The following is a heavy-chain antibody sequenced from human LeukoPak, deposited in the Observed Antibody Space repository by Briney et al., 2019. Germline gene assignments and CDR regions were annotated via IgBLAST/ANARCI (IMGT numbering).Heavy chain of an antibody. CDR3: AKEDYDILTGYDAFDI. Sequence: GGSLRLSCAASGLTFSSYAMSWVRQAPGKGLEWVSAISGSGGSTYYADSVKGRFTISRVNSKNTLYLQMNSLRAEDTAVYYCAKEDYDILTGYDAFDIWGQGTMVTVSS. D-gene: IGHD3-9*01. V-gene: IGHV3-23*01. CDR2: ISGSGGST. J-gene: IGHJ3*02. CDR1: GLTFSSYA.